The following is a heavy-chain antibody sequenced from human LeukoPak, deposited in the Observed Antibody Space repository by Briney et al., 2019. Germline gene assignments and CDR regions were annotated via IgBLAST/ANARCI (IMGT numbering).Heavy chain of an antibody. CDR3: ARGRVGGNF. Sequence: PSETLSLTCTVSGGSISSSNYYWSWIRQPPGKGLEWIGYIYYSGSTNYNPSLKSRVTISLDTSRNQFSLKLSSVTAADTAVYYCARGRVGGNFWGQGTLVTVSS. J-gene: IGHJ4*02. D-gene: IGHD1-26*01. V-gene: IGHV4-61*01. CDR2: IYYSGST. CDR1: GGSISSSNYY.